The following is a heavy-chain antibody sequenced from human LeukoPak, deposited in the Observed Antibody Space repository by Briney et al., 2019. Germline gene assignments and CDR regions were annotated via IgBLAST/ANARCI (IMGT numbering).Heavy chain of an antibody. CDR1: GYSISSGYY. D-gene: IGHD4-17*01. J-gene: IGHJ4*02. CDR3: ARFGDYGEY. CDR2: LSANGSVT. Sequence: PSETLSLTCSVSGYSISSGYYWGWIRQAPGQGLEWVSGLSANGSVTFYARSVRGRFTISRDNSKNTLHLQMSSLRADDSALYYCARFGDYGEYWGQGTLVIVSS. V-gene: IGHV3-23*01.